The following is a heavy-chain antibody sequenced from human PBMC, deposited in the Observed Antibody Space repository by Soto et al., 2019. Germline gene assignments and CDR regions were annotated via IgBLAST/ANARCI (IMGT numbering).Heavy chain of an antibody. V-gene: IGHV1-46*01. CDR2: INPSGGST. D-gene: IGHD3-10*01. Sequence: QVQLVQSGAEVKKPGASVKVSCKASGYTFTSYYMHWVRQAPGQGLEWMGIINPSGGSTSYAQKFQGRVTMTRDTSTSTVYMELSSLRSEDTAVYYCAIDEGGSGEREGYYYGMDVWGQGTTVTVSS. CDR1: GYTFTSYY. J-gene: IGHJ6*02. CDR3: AIDEGGSGEREGYYYGMDV.